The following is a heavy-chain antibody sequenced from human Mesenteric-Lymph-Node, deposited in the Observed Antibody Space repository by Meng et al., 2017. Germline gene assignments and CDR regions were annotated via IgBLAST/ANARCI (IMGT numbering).Heavy chain of an antibody. CDR3: AREANSYGSSDY. Sequence: GESLKISCAVSGFSFTTSWMTWVRQAPGKGLEWVSYISSSGHSIYYTDSVKGRFTISRDNAKNSLYLQMNSLRAEDTAVYYCAREANSYGSSDYWGQGTLVTVSS. CDR1: GFSFTTSW. D-gene: IGHD3-10*01. V-gene: IGHV3-48*04. J-gene: IGHJ4*02. CDR2: ISSSGHSI.